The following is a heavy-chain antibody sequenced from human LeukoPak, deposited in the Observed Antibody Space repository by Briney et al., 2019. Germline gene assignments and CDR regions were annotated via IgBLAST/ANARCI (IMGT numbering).Heavy chain of an antibody. Sequence: SKTLSLTCAVYGGSFSGYYWSWIRQPPGKGLEWIGEINHSGSTNYNPSLKSRVTISVDTSKNQFSLKLSSVTAADTAVYYCARVRQQLVPNYFDYWGQGTLVTVSS. D-gene: IGHD6-13*01. V-gene: IGHV4-34*01. CDR3: ARVRQQLVPNYFDY. CDR2: INHSGST. CDR1: GGSFSGYY. J-gene: IGHJ4*02.